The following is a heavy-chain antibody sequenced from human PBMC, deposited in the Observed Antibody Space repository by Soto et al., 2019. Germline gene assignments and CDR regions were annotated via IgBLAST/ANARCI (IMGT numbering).Heavy chain of an antibody. V-gene: IGHV1-3*01. CDR3: ASIGYCSGGSCRRSDAFDI. CDR2: INAGNGNT. Sequence: ASVKVSFKTSGYTFTSCSMHWVRQAPGQRPECMGWINAGNGNTKYSQKFQGRVTITRDTSASTAYMELSSLRSEDTAVYYCASIGYCSGGSCRRSDAFDIWGQGTMVTVSS. CDR1: GYTFTSCS. J-gene: IGHJ3*02. D-gene: IGHD2-15*01.